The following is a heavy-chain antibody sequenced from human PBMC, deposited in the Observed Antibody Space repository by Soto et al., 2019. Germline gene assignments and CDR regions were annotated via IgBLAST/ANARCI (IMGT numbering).Heavy chain of an antibody. CDR3: ARDKDRQQLGGNYYYIMDV. D-gene: IGHD3-3*02. V-gene: IGHV1-69*12. J-gene: IGHJ6*02. CDR1: GGTFRTNA. Sequence: QVQLVQSGAEVKKPGSSVKISCKASGGTFRTNAFSWVRQAPGQGLEWMGGIIPIFPTPDYAQKFQGRVSITADESTTTTYMELSSLRSEDTATYYCARDKDRQQLGGNYYYIMDVWGQGTTVTVSS. CDR2: IIPIFPTP.